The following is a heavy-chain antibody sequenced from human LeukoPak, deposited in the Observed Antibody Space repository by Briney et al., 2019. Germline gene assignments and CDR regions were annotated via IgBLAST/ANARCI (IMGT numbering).Heavy chain of an antibody. V-gene: IGHV4-38-2*02. J-gene: IGHJ6*03. CDR3: ARGRPESSWYDYYYYYLDV. CDR2: IYNSGSA. Sequence: SETLSLTCTVSGYSINSAYYWGWIRQAPGKGLEWIGSIYNSGSAYFNTSLKSRATISVDTSKSQLSLILTSVTAADTAVYYCARGRPESSWYDYYYYYLDVWGKGTTVTVSS. CDR1: GYSINSAYY. D-gene: IGHD6-13*01.